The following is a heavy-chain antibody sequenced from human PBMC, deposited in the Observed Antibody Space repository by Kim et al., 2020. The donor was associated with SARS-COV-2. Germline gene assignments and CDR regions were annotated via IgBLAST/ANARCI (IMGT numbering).Heavy chain of an antibody. CDR2: ISYDGGDK. V-gene: IGHV3-30*03. CDR3: ASAYDDSNGYYWPFDY. CDR1: GFAFSSYG. J-gene: IGHJ4*01. Sequence: GGSLRLSCAASGFAFSSYGMHWVRQAPGKGLEWVALISYDGGDKYYADSVKGRVTISRDNSKNTLSLQVNSLRAEDTAVYYCASAYDDSNGYYWPFDYWG. D-gene: IGHD3-22*01.